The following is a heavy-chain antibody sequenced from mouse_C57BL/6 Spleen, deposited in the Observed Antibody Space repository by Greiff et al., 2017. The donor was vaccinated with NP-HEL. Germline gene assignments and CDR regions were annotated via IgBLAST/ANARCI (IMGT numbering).Heavy chain of an antibody. Sequence: EVMLVESGEGLVKPGGSLKLSCAASGFTFSSYAMSWVRQTPEKRLEWVAYISSGGDYIYYADTVKGRFTISRDNARNTLYLQMSSLKSEDTAMYYCTRGPDGYYGYFDVWGTGTTVTVSS. CDR3: TRGPDGYYGYFDV. CDR2: ISSGGDYI. CDR1: GFTFSSYA. V-gene: IGHV5-9-1*02. J-gene: IGHJ1*03. D-gene: IGHD2-3*01.